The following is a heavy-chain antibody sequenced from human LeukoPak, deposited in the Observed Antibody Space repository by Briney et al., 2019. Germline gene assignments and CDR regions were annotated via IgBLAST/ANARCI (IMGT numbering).Heavy chain of an antibody. CDR1: GGSISISSYY. CDR3: ARYSGSYPHDAFDI. V-gene: IGHV4-61*03. CDR2: RYYSGDT. D-gene: IGHD1-26*01. Sequence: SETLSLTCTVSGGSISISSYYWGWIRQPPGKGLEWIGHRYYSGDTNYNPSLKSRVTISVDTSKNHFSLKLSSVTAADTAVYYCARYSGSYPHDAFDIWGQGTMVTVSS. J-gene: IGHJ3*02.